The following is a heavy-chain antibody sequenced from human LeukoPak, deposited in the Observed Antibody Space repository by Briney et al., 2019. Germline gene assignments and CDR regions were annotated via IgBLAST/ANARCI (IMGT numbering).Heavy chain of an antibody. J-gene: IGHJ4*02. CDR1: TFTFSDDY. V-gene: IGHV3-23*01. Sequence: GGSLRLSCTASTFTFSDDYMSWVRQAPGKGLEWVSAISGSGGSTFYTDSVKGRFTISRDNSKNTLYLQMNSLRAEDTAVYYCAKDLKGYYGSGSYPHWGQGTLVTVSS. D-gene: IGHD3-10*01. CDR3: AKDLKGYYGSGSYPH. CDR2: ISGSGGST.